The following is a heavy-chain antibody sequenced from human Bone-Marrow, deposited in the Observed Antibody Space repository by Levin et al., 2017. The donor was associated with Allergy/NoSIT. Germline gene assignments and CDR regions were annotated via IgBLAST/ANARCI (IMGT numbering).Heavy chain of an antibody. J-gene: IGHJ4*02. D-gene: IGHD3-16*01. Sequence: GESLKISCAASGFLFSDHYMDWVRQAPGKGLEWVGRITSKPRGFTSEYAASVKGRFTISRDDSMNSVYLQMSSLKTEDTAVYSCADLGGGYMGWDQGTLVTVSS. V-gene: IGHV3-72*01. CDR2: ITSKPRGFTS. CDR1: GFLFSDHY. CDR3: ADLGGGYMG.